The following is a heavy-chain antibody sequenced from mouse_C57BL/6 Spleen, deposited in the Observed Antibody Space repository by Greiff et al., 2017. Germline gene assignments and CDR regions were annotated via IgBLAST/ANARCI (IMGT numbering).Heavy chain of an antibody. Sequence: VKLVESGPGLVQPSQSLSITCTVSGFSLTSYGVHWVRQSPGKGLEWLGVIWSGGSTDYNAAFISRLSISKDNSKSQVFFKMNSLQADDTAIYYCARNALHQGWAMDYWGQGTSVTVSS. V-gene: IGHV2-2*01. CDR3: ARNALHQGWAMDY. CDR1: GFSLTSYG. D-gene: IGHD2-3*01. CDR2: IWSGGST. J-gene: IGHJ4*01.